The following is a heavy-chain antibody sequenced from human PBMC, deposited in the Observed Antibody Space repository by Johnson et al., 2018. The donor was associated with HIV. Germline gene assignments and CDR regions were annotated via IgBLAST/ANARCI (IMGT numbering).Heavy chain of an antibody. V-gene: IGHV3-11*04. CDR3: ARACRDGYTCDVYDI. CDR2: ISRSGTTI. Sequence: QVQLVESGGGLVQPGGSLRLSCAASGFTVSSNYMSWVRQAPGKGLEWVSYISRSGTTIYYADSVQGRFTVSRDNAKNSLYLQMNSLRAEDTAVYYCARACRDGYTCDVYDIWGQGTMVTVSS. CDR1: GFTVSSNY. J-gene: IGHJ3*02. D-gene: IGHD5-24*01.